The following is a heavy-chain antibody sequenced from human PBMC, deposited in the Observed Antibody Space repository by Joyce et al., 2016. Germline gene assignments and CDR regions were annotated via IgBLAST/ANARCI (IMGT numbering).Heavy chain of an antibody. CDR1: GDSVSSAAHY. CDR3: ARTCNDAFDI. Sequence: ESGPGLVKPSETLSLTCDVSGDSVSSAAHYWNWIRQSPAKGLEWIGYLYDGGTTNYNPYLESRVTISIDAPRNQLSLKMTSVTVADTALYFCARTCNDAFDIWGRGTMLIVSS. CDR2: LYDGGTT. V-gene: IGHV4-61*08. J-gene: IGHJ3*02.